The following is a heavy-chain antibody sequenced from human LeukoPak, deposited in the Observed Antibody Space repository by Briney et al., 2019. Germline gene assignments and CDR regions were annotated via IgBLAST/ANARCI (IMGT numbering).Heavy chain of an antibody. CDR1: GGTFSSYA. Sequence: GASVKVSCKASGGTFSSYAISWMRQAPGQGLEWMGGIIPIFGTANYAQKFQGRVTITTDESTSTAYMELSSLRSEDTAVYYCAIYGGNVSYYYYYMDVWGKGTTVTVSS. V-gene: IGHV1-69*05. CDR3: AIYGGNVSYYYYYMDV. J-gene: IGHJ6*03. CDR2: IIPIFGTA. D-gene: IGHD4-23*01.